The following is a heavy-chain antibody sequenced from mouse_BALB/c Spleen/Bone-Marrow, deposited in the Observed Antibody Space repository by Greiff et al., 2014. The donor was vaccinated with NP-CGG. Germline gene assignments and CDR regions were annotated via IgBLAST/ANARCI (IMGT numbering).Heavy chain of an antibody. D-gene: IGHD2-2*01. CDR1: GYTFTDYA. Sequence: VKLQESGPELVRPGVSVKISCKGSGYTFTDYAMHWVKQSHAKSLEWIGVISTYSGNTNYNQKFKGKATMTVDNSSSTAYMELARLTSEDSAIYYCARSGYGYDWFAYWGQGTLVTVSA. J-gene: IGHJ3*01. CDR2: ISTYSGNT. CDR3: ARSGYGYDWFAY. V-gene: IGHV1-67*01.